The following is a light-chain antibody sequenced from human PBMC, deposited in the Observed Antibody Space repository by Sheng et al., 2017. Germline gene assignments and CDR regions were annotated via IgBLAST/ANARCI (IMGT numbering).Light chain of an antibody. CDR3: QQYVELPYS. Sequence: DIQMTQSPSSLSASVGDRVTITCQASQDISNHLNWYQQKSGRAPKLLIYDASNLETGSIKVQWNWIWDRFYFTISSLQPEDIAKYYCQQYVELPYSFGQGTKLEIK. V-gene: IGKV1-33*01. J-gene: IGKJ2*03. CDR1: QDISNH. CDR2: DAS.